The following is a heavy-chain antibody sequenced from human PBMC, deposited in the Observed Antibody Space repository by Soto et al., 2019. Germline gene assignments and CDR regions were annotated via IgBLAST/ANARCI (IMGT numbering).Heavy chain of an antibody. CDR2: IYHSGST. Sequence: SETLSLTCTVSGGSISSYYWSWIRQPPGKGLEWIGYIYHSGSTLYNPSLKSRVTISVDKSKNQFSLKLTSVTAADTAVYYCARAQLEGNWFDPWGQGTLDTVSS. CDR1: GGSISSYY. J-gene: IGHJ5*02. CDR3: ARAQLEGNWFDP. V-gene: IGHV4-59*12. D-gene: IGHD1-1*01.